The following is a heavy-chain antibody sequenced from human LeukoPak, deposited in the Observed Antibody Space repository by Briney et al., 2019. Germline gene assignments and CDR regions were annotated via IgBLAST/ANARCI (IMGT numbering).Heavy chain of an antibody. V-gene: IGHV4-31*03. CDR2: IYYSGST. Sequence: SETLSLTCTVSGGSISSGGYSWSWIRQHPGKGLEWIGYIYYSGSTYYNPSLKSRVTISVDTSKNQFSLKLSSVTAADTAVYYCARGLGYCSSTSCYTHFDYWGQGTLVTVSS. J-gene: IGHJ4*02. CDR3: ARGLGYCSSTSCYTHFDY. CDR1: GGSISSGGYS. D-gene: IGHD2-2*02.